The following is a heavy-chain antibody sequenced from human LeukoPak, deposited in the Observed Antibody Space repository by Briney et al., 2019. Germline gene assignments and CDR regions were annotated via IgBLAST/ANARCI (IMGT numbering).Heavy chain of an antibody. CDR3: ARVTHVLSPLDY. CDR1: GYTFTCYY. V-gene: IGHV1-2*02. Sequence: GASVKVSCKASGYTFTCYYMHWVRQAPGQGLEWMGWINPNSGGTNYAQKFQGRVTMTRDTSISTAYMELSRLRSDDTAVYYCARVTHVLSPLDYWGQGTLVTVSS. CDR2: INPNSGGT. D-gene: IGHD1-14*01. J-gene: IGHJ4*02.